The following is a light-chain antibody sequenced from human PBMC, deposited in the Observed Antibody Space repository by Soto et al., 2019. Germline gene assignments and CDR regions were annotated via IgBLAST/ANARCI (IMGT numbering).Light chain of an antibody. V-gene: IGKV1-17*01. CDR2: VAS. J-gene: IGKJ1*01. CDR1: QAIRND. CDR3: LQHNNYPWT. Sequence: DIQMTQSPSSLSSSVGDRVTITCRASQAIRNDVGWYQQKPGKDPKRLIYVASRLASGVTSRFSGSGFGTEFTLTISGLQPEDFATYYCLQHNNYPWTFGQGTRVEIK.